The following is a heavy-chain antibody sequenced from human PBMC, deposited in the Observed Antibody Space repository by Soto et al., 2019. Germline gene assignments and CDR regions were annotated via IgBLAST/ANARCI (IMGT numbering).Heavy chain of an antibody. CDR2: IDHSGST. Sequence: SETLSLTCTVSGGSISSGDYYWSWIRQPPGKGLEWIGYIDHSGSTHYNPSLKSRVTMSVDTSRNQFSLKLSSVTAADTAMYYCAREMATPPQYFDYWGQGTLVTVSS. V-gene: IGHV4-30-4*01. CDR3: AREMATPPQYFDY. D-gene: IGHD2-15*01. CDR1: GGSISSGDYY. J-gene: IGHJ4*02.